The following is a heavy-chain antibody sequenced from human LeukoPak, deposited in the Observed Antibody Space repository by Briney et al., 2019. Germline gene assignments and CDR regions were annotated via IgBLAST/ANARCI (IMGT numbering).Heavy chain of an antibody. J-gene: IGHJ6*02. CDR3: ARASPLYYYYGMDV. Sequence: PSETLSLTCTVSGGSISSSSYYWGWIRQPPGKGLEWIGSIYYSGSTYYNPSLKSRVTISVDTSKNQFSLKLSSVTAADTAVYYCARASPLYYYYGMDVWGQGTTVTVSS. CDR1: GGSISSSSYY. CDR2: IYYSGST. V-gene: IGHV4-39*01.